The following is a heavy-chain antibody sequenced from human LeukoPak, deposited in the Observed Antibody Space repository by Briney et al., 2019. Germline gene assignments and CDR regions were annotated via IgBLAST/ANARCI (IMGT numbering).Heavy chain of an antibody. CDR3: ARGRYCSDGNCYHNWFDP. CDR1: GYTXTGYY. CDR2: INPNSGGT. J-gene: IGHJ5*02. Sequence: GASVKVSCRASGYTXTGYYMHGVRQAPGQGPEWMGWINPNSGGTDYAQKFQGRVTMTRDTSINTAYMEVISLRPDDTAVYYCARGRYCSDGNCYHNWFDPWGQGTLVIVSS. D-gene: IGHD2-15*01. V-gene: IGHV1-2*02.